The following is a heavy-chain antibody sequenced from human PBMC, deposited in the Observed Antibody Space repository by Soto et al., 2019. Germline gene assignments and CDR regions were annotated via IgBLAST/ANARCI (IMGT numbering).Heavy chain of an antibody. CDR2: ISGSGGST. J-gene: IGHJ4*02. CDR3: SKGYSSSCYYFDF. D-gene: IGHD6-13*01. V-gene: IGHV3-23*01. Sequence: GGSLRLSCAASGFTFSSYAMSWVRQAPGKGLEWVSAISGSGGSTYYADSVKGRFTISRDNSKNTLYLQMNSLRAEDTAVYYCSKGYSSSCYYFDFWGQGTLVTVSS. CDR1: GFTFSSYA.